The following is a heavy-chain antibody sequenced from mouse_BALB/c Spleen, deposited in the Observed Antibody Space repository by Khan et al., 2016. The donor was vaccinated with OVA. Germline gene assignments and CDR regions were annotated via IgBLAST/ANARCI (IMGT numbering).Heavy chain of an antibody. CDR1: GYTFTDYA. CDR3: AGGCQWLRRGGGNYDY. J-gene: IGHJ2*01. D-gene: IGHD2-2*01. CDR2: ISIYYDNT. Sequence: QIQLVQSGPELVRPGDSVKISCKGSGYTFTDYAMHWVKQSHAQSLEWIGVISIYYDNTNYNQKFKDKATMTVDKSSNTAYMELARLTSEDCDICYYAGGCQWLRRGGGNYDYWGQGTTLTVSS. V-gene: IGHV1S137*01.